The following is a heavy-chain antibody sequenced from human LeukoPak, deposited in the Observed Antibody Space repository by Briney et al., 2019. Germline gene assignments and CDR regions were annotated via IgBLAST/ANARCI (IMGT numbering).Heavy chain of an antibody. J-gene: IGHJ4*02. CDR1: GFIFSNYW. V-gene: IGHV3-7*01. CDR3: ARCKGYYDSSGYEIYFDY. CDR2: IKQDGSEQ. D-gene: IGHD3-22*01. Sequence: GGSLRLSCAASGFIFSNYWMSWVRQAPGKGLEWVANIKQDGSEQYYVDSVEGRFTISRDNAKNSLYLQMNSLRAEDTAVYYCARCKGYYDSSGYEIYFDYWGQGTLVTVSS.